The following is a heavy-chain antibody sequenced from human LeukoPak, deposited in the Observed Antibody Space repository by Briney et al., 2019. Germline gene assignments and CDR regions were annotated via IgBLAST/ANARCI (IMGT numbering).Heavy chain of an antibody. J-gene: IGHJ5*02. CDR1: GGSISNYW. Sequence: SETLSLTCAVSGGSISNYWWSWIRQPPGKGLEWIGYIYHSGSTKQNPSLKSRVTISVDTSKNQFALKLSSVTAADTAVYYCARHGPRVEMATTRNDWFDPWGQGTLVTVSS. CDR3: ARHGPRVEMATTRNDWFDP. V-gene: IGHV4-59*08. CDR2: IYHSGST. D-gene: IGHD5-24*01.